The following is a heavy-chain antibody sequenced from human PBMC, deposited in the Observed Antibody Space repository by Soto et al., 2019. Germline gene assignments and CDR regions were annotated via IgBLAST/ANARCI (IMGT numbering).Heavy chain of an antibody. CDR2: ISDSGVT. CDR3: ARGAGDFSGPDIFDI. CDR1: GDSIIRSF. D-gene: IGHD2-15*01. V-gene: IGHV4-59*01. J-gene: IGHJ3*02. Sequence: QVQLQESGPRLVKSSETLSLVCSVSGDSIIRSFWGWIRQSPGKGLEYIGYISDSGVTDYDPSLKSRVPSSVDTSKNQASLKLTSVPAADTAMYYCARGAGDFSGPDIFDIWGQGKIVTVSS.